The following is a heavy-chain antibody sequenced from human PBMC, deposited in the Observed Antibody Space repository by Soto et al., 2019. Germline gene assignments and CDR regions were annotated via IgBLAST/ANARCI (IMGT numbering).Heavy chain of an antibody. CDR1: GGTFSSYA. J-gene: IGHJ6*02. Sequence: QVQLVQSGAEVKKPGSSVKVSCKASGGTFSSYAISWVRQAPGQGLEWMGGSIPISGTANYAQKFKGRVTITADESTSTAYMELSSLRSEDTAVYYCARSQGSSTSLEIYYYYYYGMAVWGQGTTVTVSS. D-gene: IGHD2-2*01. V-gene: IGHV1-69*01. CDR2: SIPISGTA. CDR3: ARSQGSSTSLEIYYYYYYGMAV.